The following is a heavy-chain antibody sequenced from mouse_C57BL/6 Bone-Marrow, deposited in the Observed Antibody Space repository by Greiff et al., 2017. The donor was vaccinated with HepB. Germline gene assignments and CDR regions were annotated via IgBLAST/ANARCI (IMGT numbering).Heavy chain of an antibody. J-gene: IGHJ3*01. CDR2: INPGSGGT. D-gene: IGHD1-1*01. CDR1: GYAFTNYL. CDR3: ARAPSTGGFAY. V-gene: IGHV1-54*01. Sequence: QVQLQQSGAELVRPGTSVKVSCKASGYAFTNYLIEWVKQRPGQGLEWIGVINPGSGGTNYNEKFKGKATLTADKSSSTAYMQLSSLTSEDSAVYLCARAPSTGGFAYWGQGTLVTVAA.